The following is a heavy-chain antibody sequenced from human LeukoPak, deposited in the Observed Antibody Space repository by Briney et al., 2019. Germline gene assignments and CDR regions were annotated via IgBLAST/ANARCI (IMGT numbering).Heavy chain of an antibody. CDR3: ARVPVRDGYNYYYYGMDV. V-gene: IGHV1-2*02. D-gene: IGHD5-24*01. CDR2: INPNSGGT. J-gene: IGHJ6*02. CDR1: GYTFSSHH. Sequence: ASVKVSCKASGYTFSSHHMHWVRQAPGQGLEWMGWINPNSGGTNYAQKFQGRVTMTRDTSISTAYMELSRLRSDDTAVYYCARVPVRDGYNYYYYGMDVWGQGTTVTVSS.